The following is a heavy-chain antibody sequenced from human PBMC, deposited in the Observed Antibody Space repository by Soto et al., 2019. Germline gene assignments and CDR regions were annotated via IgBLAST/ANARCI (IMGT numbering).Heavy chain of an antibody. D-gene: IGHD7-27*01. Sequence: EVQLLESGGGLVQPGGSLRLSCAGSGLTFSNSAMTWVRQAPGKGLEWVSSISGSGRSIYYEDSVKGRFTISRDNSKSTLYLQMNSLRADDTAVYYCAKGRTDGINFEGSLAALGTGLDPWGPGTLVTVSS. CDR2: ISGSGRSI. CDR1: GLTFSNSA. J-gene: IGHJ5*02. CDR3: AKGRTDGINFEGSLAALGTGLDP. V-gene: IGHV3-23*01.